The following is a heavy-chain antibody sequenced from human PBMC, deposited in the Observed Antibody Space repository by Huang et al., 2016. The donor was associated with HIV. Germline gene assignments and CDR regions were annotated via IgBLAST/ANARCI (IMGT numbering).Heavy chain of an antibody. Sequence: QVQLVQSGSELKKPGASVKVSCKASGYTFTSYALNWVRQAPGQGLEWRGWRNTNTGNPTYAQGFTGRFVFSLNTSVSTAYLQISSLKAEDTAVYYCARGLYSSSWAPFDYWGQGTLVTVSS. CDR3: ARGLYSSSWAPFDY. D-gene: IGHD6-13*01. J-gene: IGHJ4*02. CDR1: GYTFTSYA. CDR2: RNTNTGNP. V-gene: IGHV7-4-1*02.